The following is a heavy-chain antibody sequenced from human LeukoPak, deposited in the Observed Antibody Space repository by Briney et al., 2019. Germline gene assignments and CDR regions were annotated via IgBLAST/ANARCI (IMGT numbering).Heavy chain of an antibody. D-gene: IGHD1-26*01. V-gene: IGHV3-15*01. Sequence: GGSLRLSCAASGFTFSNAWMSWVRQAPGKGLEWGGRIKSKTDGGTTDYAAPVKGRFTISRDDSKNTLYLQMNSLKTEDTAVYYCTTLAGLGTFDIWGQGTMVTVSS. J-gene: IGHJ3*02. CDR3: TTLAGLGTFDI. CDR2: IKSKTDGGTT. CDR1: GFTFSNAW.